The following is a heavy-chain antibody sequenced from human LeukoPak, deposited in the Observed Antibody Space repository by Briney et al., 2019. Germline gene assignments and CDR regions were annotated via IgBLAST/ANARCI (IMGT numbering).Heavy chain of an antibody. CDR1: GGTFSSYA. D-gene: IGHD3-16*01. J-gene: IGHJ3*02. CDR2: IIPIFGTA. CDR3: ARGENWGRGAFDI. Sequence: ASVKVSCKASGGTFSSYAISWVRRAPGQGLEWMGGIIPIFGTANYAQKFQGRVTITADKSTSTAYMELSSLRSEDTAVYYCARGENWGRGAFDIWGQGTMVTVSS. V-gene: IGHV1-69*06.